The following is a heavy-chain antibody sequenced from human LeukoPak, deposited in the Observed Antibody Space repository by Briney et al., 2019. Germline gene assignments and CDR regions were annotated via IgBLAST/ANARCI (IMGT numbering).Heavy chain of an antibody. J-gene: IGHJ4*02. CDR3: ARHAHREMATIHFDC. CDR1: GGSISSYY. CDR2: IYYSGST. D-gene: IGHD5-24*01. V-gene: IGHV4-59*08. Sequence: SETLSLTCTVSGGSISSYYWSWIRQPPGKGLEWIGYIYYSGSTNYNPSLKSRVTISVDTSKNQFSLKLSSVTAADTAVYYCARHAHREMATIHFDCWGQGTLVTVSS.